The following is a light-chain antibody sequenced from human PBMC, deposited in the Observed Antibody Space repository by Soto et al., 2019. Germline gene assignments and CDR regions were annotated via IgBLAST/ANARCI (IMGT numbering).Light chain of an antibody. V-gene: IGKV1-8*01. CDR2: AAS. Sequence: AIRMTQSPSSFSASTGDRVTITCRASQGIGSYLAWFQQKPGQAPKLLIYAASTLQSGVPSRFSGSGSGTDFTLTISCLQSEDFATYYCQQFHSYPRPFGQGTKVEV. J-gene: IGKJ1*01. CDR3: QQFHSYPRP. CDR1: QGIGSY.